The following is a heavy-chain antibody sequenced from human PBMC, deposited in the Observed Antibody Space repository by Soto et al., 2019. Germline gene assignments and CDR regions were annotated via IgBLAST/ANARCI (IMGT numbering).Heavy chain of an antibody. V-gene: IGHV1-18*04. D-gene: IGHD2-2*01. CDR1: GYTFTNYG. Sequence: GASVKVSCKASGYTFTNYGISWVRQAPGQGLEWMGWISAYKGNTNYAQKLQGRVTMTTDTSTSTAYMELRSLRSDDTAVYYCARDFIVVVPAAIPYYYYYGMDVWGQGTTVTVSS. J-gene: IGHJ6*02. CDR2: ISAYKGNT. CDR3: ARDFIVVVPAAIPYYYYYGMDV.